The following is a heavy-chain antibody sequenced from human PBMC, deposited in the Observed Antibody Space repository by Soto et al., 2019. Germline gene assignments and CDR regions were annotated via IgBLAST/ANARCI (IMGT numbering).Heavy chain of an antibody. CDR2: ISYDGSNK. CDR3: ARGFSAGKGSPPDF. V-gene: IGHV3-30*03. J-gene: IGHJ4*02. D-gene: IGHD6-13*01. Sequence: GGSLRLGYAASGFTFSRYGMHWVRQAPGKGLEWVAVISYDGSNKYYADSVKGRFTISRDNSKNTLYLQMSSLRAEDTAVYYCARGFSAGKGSPPDFWGQGSLVTVSS. CDR1: GFTFSRYG.